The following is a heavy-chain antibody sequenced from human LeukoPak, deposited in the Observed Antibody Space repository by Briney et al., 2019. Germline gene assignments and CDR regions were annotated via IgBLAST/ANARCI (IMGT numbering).Heavy chain of an antibody. J-gene: IGHJ4*02. CDR1: GFTFSSYS. V-gene: IGHV3-21*04. D-gene: IGHD4-17*01. CDR3: ARDADMTTVTPFDY. CDR2: ISSSSSYI. Sequence: GGSLRLSCAASGFTFSSYSMNWVRQAPGKGLEWVSSISSSSSYIYYADSVKGRFTISRDNAKNPLYLQMNSLRAEDTALYYCARDADMTTVTPFDYWGQGTLATVSS.